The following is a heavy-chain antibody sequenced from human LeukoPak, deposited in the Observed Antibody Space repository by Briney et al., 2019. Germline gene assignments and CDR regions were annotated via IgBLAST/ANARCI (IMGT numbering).Heavy chain of an antibody. J-gene: IGHJ4*02. CDR3: AREAPLRGFDY. D-gene: IGHD4-17*01. CDR1: GGSISSGDYY. Sequence: PSETLSLTCTVSGGSISSGDYYWSWIRQPPGKDLEWIGYIYYSGSTYYNPSLKSRVTISVDTSKNQFSLKLSSVTAADTAVYYCAREAPLRGFDYWGQGTLVTVSS. V-gene: IGHV4-30-4*01. CDR2: IYYSGST.